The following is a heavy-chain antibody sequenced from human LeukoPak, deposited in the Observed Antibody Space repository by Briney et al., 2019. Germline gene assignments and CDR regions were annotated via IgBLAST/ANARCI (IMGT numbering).Heavy chain of an antibody. Sequence: GGSLRLSCSASGFTFSSYAMHWVRQAPEKGLEYVSAISSNGGSTYYADSVKGRFTISRDNSKNTLYLQMSSLRAEDTAVYYCVKNGYCSGGSCYYPHYWGQGTLVTVSS. J-gene: IGHJ4*02. CDR1: GFTFSSYA. CDR2: ISSNGGST. D-gene: IGHD2-15*01. V-gene: IGHV3-64D*09. CDR3: VKNGYCSGGSCYYPHY.